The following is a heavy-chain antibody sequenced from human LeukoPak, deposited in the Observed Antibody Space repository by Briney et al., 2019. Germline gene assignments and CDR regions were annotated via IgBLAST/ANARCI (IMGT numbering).Heavy chain of an antibody. V-gene: IGHV3-30-3*01. D-gene: IGHD1-7*01. CDR2: ISYDGSNK. J-gene: IGHJ4*01. Sequence: GGSLRLSCAASGFTFSSYAMHWVRQAPGRGLEWVAVISYDGSNKYYADSVKGRFTISRDNSKNTLYLQMNSLRAEDTAVYYCARDLAGTTVYWGQEPWSPSPQ. CDR1: GFTFSSYA. CDR3: ARDLAGTTVY.